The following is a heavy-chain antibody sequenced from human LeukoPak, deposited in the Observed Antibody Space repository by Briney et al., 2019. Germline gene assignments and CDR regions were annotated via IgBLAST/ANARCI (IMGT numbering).Heavy chain of an antibody. D-gene: IGHD4-17*01. CDR2: ISTSSSTI. V-gene: IGHV3-48*01. J-gene: IGHJ6*03. CDR3: ARGRTVYYYYMDV. CDR1: GFTFSSYS. Sequence: GGSLRLSCAASGFTFSSYSMNWVRQAPGKGLEWVSYISTSSSTIYYADSVKGRFTISRDNAKNSLYLQMNSLRAEDTAVYYCARGRTVYYYYMDVWGKGTTVTVSS.